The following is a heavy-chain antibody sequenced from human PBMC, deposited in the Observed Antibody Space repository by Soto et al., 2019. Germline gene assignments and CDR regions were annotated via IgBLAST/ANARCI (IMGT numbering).Heavy chain of an antibody. D-gene: IGHD2-8*01. CDR2: INPKSGGT. CDR1: GYTFTSYG. J-gene: IGHJ6*02. V-gene: IGHV1-2*04. CDR3: ARGDSTDCSNGVCSFFYNHDMDV. Sequence: ASVKVSCKASGYTFTSYGISWVRQAPRQGLEWLGRINPKSGGTSTAQKFQGWVTMTTDTSISTASMELTRLTSDDTAIYYCARGDSTDCSNGVCSFFYNHDMDVWGQGTTVTVSS.